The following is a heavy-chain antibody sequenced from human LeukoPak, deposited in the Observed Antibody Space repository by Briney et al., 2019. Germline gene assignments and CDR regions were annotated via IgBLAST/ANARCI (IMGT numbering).Heavy chain of an antibody. CDR1: GGSFSGYY. Sequence: SSETLSLTCAVYGGSFSGYYWSWIRQPPGKGLEWIGEINHSGSTNYNPSLKSRVTISVDTSKNQFSLKLSSVTAADTAVYYCAGGNSSRVLDYWGQGTLVTVSS. V-gene: IGHV4-34*01. D-gene: IGHD4-23*01. CDR3: AGGNSSRVLDY. CDR2: INHSGST. J-gene: IGHJ4*02.